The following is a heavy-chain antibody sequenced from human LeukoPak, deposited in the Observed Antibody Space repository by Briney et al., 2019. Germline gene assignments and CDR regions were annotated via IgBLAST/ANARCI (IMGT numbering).Heavy chain of an antibody. V-gene: IGHV1-2*06. CDR1: GYTFTGYY. J-gene: IGHJ3*02. D-gene: IGHD3-22*01. Sequence: ASVKVSCKASGYTFTGYYIHWVRQAPGQGLDWMGRINPNNGGINYAQKFQGRATMTRDMSMSTAYMELSRLRSDDTAVYYCAGEDNSSGYRPFDIWGQGTMVTVPS. CDR3: AGEDNSSGYRPFDI. CDR2: INPNNGGI.